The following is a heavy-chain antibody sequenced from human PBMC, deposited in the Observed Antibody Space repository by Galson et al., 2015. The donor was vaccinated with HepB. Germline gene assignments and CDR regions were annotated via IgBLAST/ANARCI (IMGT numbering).Heavy chain of an antibody. Sequence: SLRLSCAASGFIFTEHYMDWVCQAPGKGLEWVGRTKNKPNSYTTEYAAPVKGRFAISRDDSQNSLYLQMNSLKIEDTAVYYCARAGRDGRVLWDWGQGTLVTVSS. D-gene: IGHD5-24*01. CDR1: GFIFTEHY. J-gene: IGHJ4*02. CDR2: TKNKPNSYTT. V-gene: IGHV3-72*01. CDR3: ARAGRDGRVLWD.